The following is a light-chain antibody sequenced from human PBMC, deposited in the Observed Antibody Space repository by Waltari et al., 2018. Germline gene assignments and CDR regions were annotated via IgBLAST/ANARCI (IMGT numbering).Light chain of an antibody. J-gene: IGKJ4*01. V-gene: IGKV3-11*01. Sequence: EIVLTQSPATLSLSPGERATLPCRASQSVSSYLAWYQQKPGQAPRLLIYDASNRATGIPARFSSSGSGTDFTLTISSLEPEDFAVYYCQQRSNWPQLTFGGGTKVEIK. CDR1: QSVSSY. CDR3: QQRSNWPQLT. CDR2: DAS.